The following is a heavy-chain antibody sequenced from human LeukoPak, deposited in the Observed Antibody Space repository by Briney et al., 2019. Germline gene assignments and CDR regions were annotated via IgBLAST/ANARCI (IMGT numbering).Heavy chain of an antibody. J-gene: IGHJ4*02. Sequence: ESSQTLSLTCTVPGGSISSGGYYWSWIRQPPGKGLEWIGYIYHSGSTYYNPSLKSRVTISVDRSKNQFSLKLSSVTAADTAVYYCARTYCSSTSCPFDYWGQGTLVTVSS. CDR3: ARTYCSSTSCPFDY. D-gene: IGHD2-2*01. CDR1: GGSISSGGYY. CDR2: IYHSGST. V-gene: IGHV4-30-2*01.